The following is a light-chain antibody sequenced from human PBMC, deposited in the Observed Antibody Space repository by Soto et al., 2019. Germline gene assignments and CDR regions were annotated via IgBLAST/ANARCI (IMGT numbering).Light chain of an antibody. CDR1: SSNIGSNY. J-gene: IGLJ3*02. V-gene: IGLV1-47*02. CDR3: ATGDDDRTAPV. CDR2: NYN. Sequence: QAVVTQPPSASGTPGQTVTISCSGSSSNIGSNYVYWYQQLPGTTPKLLIYNYNQRPSWGVDRCSGSRAGTSASLATSGHRYEDEADYYCATGDDDRTAPVFGGGTKLTVL.